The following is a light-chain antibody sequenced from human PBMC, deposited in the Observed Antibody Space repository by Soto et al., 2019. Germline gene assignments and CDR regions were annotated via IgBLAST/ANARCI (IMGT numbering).Light chain of an antibody. V-gene: IGLV4-69*01. CDR3: QTWVTGTYVV. CDR1: SGHSSYA. CDR2: LNSDGSH. Sequence: QPVLTQSPSASASLGASVKLTCTLSSGHSSYAIAWHQQQPEKGPRYLMKLNSDGSHSKGDGIPDRFSGSSSGAERYLTISSLQSDDEADYYCQTWVTGTYVVFGGGTKLTVL. J-gene: IGLJ2*01.